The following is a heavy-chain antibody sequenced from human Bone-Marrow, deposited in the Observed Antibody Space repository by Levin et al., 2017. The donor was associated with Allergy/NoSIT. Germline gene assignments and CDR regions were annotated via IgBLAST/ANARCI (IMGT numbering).Heavy chain of an antibody. Sequence: GGSLRLSCAASGFTFSSYGMHWVRQAPGKGLEWVAVIWYDGSNKYYADSVKGRFTISRDNSKNTLYLQMNSLRVEDTAVYYCARDPAPAHFDYWGQGTLVTVSS. CDR2: IWYDGSNK. J-gene: IGHJ4*02. CDR1: GFTFSSYG. D-gene: IGHD2-2*01. V-gene: IGHV3-33*01. CDR3: ARDPAPAHFDY.